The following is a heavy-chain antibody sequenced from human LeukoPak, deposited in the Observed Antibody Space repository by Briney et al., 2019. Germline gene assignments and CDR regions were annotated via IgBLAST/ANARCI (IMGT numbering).Heavy chain of an antibody. J-gene: IGHJ5*02. CDR1: GFTFSSYE. D-gene: IGHD6-25*01. CDR3: ARDVATGYNWFDP. Sequence: GGSLRLSCAASGFTFSSYEMNWVRQAPGKGLEWVSYISSSGSTIYYADSVKGRFTISRDNAKNSLYLQMNSLRAEDTAVYYCARDVATGYNWFDPWGQGTLVTVSP. CDR2: ISSSGSTI. V-gene: IGHV3-48*03.